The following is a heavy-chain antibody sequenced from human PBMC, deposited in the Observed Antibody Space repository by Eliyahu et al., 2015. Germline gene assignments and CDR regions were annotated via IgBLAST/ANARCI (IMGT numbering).Heavy chain of an antibody. CDR3: ARDLCRNTKCFGPYFAS. J-gene: IGHJ4*02. CDR2: ISADGLHK. Sequence: QVQLVESGGGVVQPGRSLRLSCIASGFTFSSSGIHWVRQAPGKGLXWVAIISADGLHKDYVDSMKGRLTISRDNSKNTVSLEVTSLRTEDTAVYHCARDLCRNTKCFGPYFASWGQGTLVTVSS. D-gene: IGHD1/OR15-1a*01. CDR1: GFTFSSSG. V-gene: IGHV3-33*08.